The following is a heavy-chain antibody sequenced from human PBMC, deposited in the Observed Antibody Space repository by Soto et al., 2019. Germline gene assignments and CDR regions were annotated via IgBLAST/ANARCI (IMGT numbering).Heavy chain of an antibody. V-gene: IGHV5-10-1*01. Sequence: GESLKISCKGSGYSFTSYWISRVRQMPGKGLEWMGRIDPSDSYTNYSPSFQGHVTISADKSISTAYLQRSSLKASDTAMYYCARQVVLSDGMDVWGQGTTVTVSS. CDR3: ARQVVLSDGMDV. CDR2: IDPSDSYT. CDR1: GYSFTSYW. D-gene: IGHD3-16*01. J-gene: IGHJ6*02.